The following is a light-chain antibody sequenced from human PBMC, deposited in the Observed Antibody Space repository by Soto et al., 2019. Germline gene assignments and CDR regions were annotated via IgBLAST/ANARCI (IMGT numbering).Light chain of an antibody. CDR3: QQRSNWPPGYT. J-gene: IGKJ2*01. V-gene: IGKV3-11*01. Sequence: EIVLTQSPATLSLSPGERATLSCRASQSVSSYLAWYQQKPGQAPRLLISDASNRATGIPARFNGSGSGTDFTLTISSLEPEYFAVYYCQQRSNWPPGYTFGQGNKLDLK. CDR2: DAS. CDR1: QSVSSY.